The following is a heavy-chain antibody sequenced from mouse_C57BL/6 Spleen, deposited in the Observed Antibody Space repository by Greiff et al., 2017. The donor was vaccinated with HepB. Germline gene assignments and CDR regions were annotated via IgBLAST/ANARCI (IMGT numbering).Heavy chain of an antibody. J-gene: IGHJ4*01. CDR2: ISSGSSTI. CDR1: GFTFSDYG. Sequence: DVMLVESGGGLVKPGGSLKLSCAASGFTFSDYGMHWVRQAPEKGLEWVAYISSGSSTIYYADTVKGRFTISRDNAKNTLFLQMTSLRSEDTAMYYCARTSNYLYAMDYWGQGTSVTVSS. V-gene: IGHV5-17*01. D-gene: IGHD2-5*01. CDR3: ARTSNYLYAMDY.